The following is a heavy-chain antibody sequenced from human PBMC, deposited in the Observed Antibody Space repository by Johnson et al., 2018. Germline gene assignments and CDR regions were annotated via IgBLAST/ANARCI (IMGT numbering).Heavy chain of an antibody. J-gene: IGHJ4*02. CDR2: IWYDGNNK. Sequence: QVGLVQSGGGVVEPGRSLRLSCAASGFTFSSYGMHWVRQAPGKGLEWVAVIWYDGNNKYYADAVKGRFTISRDNSKNTLYLQMNSLRAEDTAVYYCARDKVGSGYSFDYWGQGTLVTVSS. CDR1: GFTFSSYG. CDR3: ARDKVGSGYSFDY. D-gene: IGHD3-22*01. V-gene: IGHV3-33*01.